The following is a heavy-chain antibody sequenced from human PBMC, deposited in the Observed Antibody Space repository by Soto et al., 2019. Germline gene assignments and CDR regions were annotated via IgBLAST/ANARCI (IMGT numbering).Heavy chain of an antibody. D-gene: IGHD3-3*01. CDR1: GGSISSGGYY. CDR2: IYYSGST. J-gene: IGHJ6*03. V-gene: IGHV4-61*08. Sequence: PSEILSLTCTVSGGSISSGGYYWSWIRQPPGKGLEWIGYIYYSGSTNYNPSLKSRVTISVDTSKNQFSLKLSSVTAADTAVYYCARVPDFRGYYYYYYMDVWGKGTTVTVSS. CDR3: ARVPDFRGYYYYYYMDV.